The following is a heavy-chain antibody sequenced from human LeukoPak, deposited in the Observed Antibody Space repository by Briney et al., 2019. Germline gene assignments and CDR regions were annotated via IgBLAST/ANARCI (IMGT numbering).Heavy chain of an antibody. CDR3: ARVGSSAEGSGWYDY. V-gene: IGHV3-48*03. J-gene: IGHJ4*02. CDR1: GFTFSSYE. D-gene: IGHD6-19*01. Sequence: GGSLRLSCAASGFTFSSYEMNWVRQAPGKGLEWVSYISSSGSTIYYADSVKCRFTISRDNAKNSLYLQMNSLRAEDTAVYYCARVGSSAEGSGWYDYWGQGTLVTVSS. CDR2: ISSSGSTI.